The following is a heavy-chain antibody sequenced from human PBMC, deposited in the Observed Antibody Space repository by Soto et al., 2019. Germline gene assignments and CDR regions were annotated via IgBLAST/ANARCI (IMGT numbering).Heavy chain of an antibody. D-gene: IGHD2-2*01. V-gene: IGHV4-30-4*01. Sequence: TLSLTCSVSGGSISSIDYFWSWIRQPPGKGLEWIGFIYHTGTTYYNPSLRSRVTISIDTSKSQFSMKLNSVTAADTAVYYCARVMAAMQNWLDPWGQGTLVTVSS. CDR1: GGSISSIDYF. J-gene: IGHJ5*02. CDR2: IYHTGTT. CDR3: ARVMAAMQNWLDP.